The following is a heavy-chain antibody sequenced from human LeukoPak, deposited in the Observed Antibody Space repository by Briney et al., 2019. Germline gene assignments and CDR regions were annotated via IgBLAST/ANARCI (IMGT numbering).Heavy chain of an antibody. CDR3: ARDFPRDNDAFDI. CDR2: ISTSSSYM. V-gene: IGHV3-21*01. CDR1: GFTFSTYS. J-gene: IGHJ3*02. Sequence: VGSLRLSCAASGFTFSTYSMNWVRQAPGKGLEWVSSISTSSSYMHYADSVKGRFTISRDNAKNSLDLQMNSLRAEDTAVYYCARDFPRDNDAFDIWGQGTMVTVSS.